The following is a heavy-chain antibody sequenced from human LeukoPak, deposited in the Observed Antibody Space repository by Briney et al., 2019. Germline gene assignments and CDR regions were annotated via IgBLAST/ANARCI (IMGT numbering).Heavy chain of an antibody. D-gene: IGHD6-13*01. CDR1: GGSISSSNW. CDR3: ARGCSSSWYGYYFDY. J-gene: IGHJ4*02. V-gene: IGHV4-4*02. Sequence: PSGTLSLACAVSGGSISSSNWWSWVRQPPGKGLEWIGRIYTSGSTNYNPSLKSRVTISVDTSKNQFSLKLSSVTAADTAVYYCARGCSSSWYGYYFDYWGQGTLVTVSS. CDR2: IYTSGST.